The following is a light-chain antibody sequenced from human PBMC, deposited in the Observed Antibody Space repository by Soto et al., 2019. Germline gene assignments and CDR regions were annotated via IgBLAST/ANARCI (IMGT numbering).Light chain of an antibody. Sequence: QSALTQPPSASGSPGQSVTISCTGTSSDVGAYKYVSWYQQYPGKAPKLMIYEVSKRPSGVPDRFSGSKSGNTASLTVSGFQAEGEVDFYCTSYVGSDIWVFGGGTKLTVL. CDR1: SSDVGAYKY. V-gene: IGLV2-8*01. CDR2: EVS. CDR3: TSYVGSDIWV. J-gene: IGLJ3*02.